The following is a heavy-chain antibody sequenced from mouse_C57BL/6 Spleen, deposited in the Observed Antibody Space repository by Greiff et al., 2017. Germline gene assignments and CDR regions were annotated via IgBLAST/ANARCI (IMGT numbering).Heavy chain of an antibody. Sequence: VQLQQSGTELVKPGASVKLSCKASGYTFTSYWMHWVKQRPGQGLEWIGNINPSNGGTNYNEKFKSQATLTVDKSSSTAYMQLSSLTSEDSAVYDCARGKGSYDAEGYWGQGTTLTVSS. CDR1: GYTFTSYW. D-gene: IGHD2-3*01. V-gene: IGHV1-53*01. CDR2: INPSNGGT. CDR3: ARGKGSYDAEGY. J-gene: IGHJ2*01.